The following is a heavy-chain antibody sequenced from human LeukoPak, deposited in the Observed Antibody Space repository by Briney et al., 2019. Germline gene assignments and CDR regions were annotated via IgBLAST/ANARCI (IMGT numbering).Heavy chain of an antibody. J-gene: IGHJ5*02. D-gene: IGHD6-13*01. Sequence: PSETLSLTSAVYGGSFSGYYWSWIRQPPGKGLEWIGETNHSGSTNYNPSLKSRVTISVDTSKNQFSLKLSSVTAADTAVYYCARAPAAGDDWFDPWGQGTLVTVSS. CDR2: TNHSGST. V-gene: IGHV4-34*01. CDR3: ARAPAAGDDWFDP. CDR1: GGSFSGYY.